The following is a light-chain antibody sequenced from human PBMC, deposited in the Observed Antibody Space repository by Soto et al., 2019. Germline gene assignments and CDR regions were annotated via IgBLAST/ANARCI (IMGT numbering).Light chain of an antibody. CDR3: SSYTTSSTRV. Sequence: QSALTQPASVSGSPGQSIAISCSGSSSDLGIYNYVSWYQQHPGIVPKLIIFEVTNRPSGLSNRFSGSKSGNTASLTISGLQAEDEADYYCSSYTTSSTRVFGTGTKVTVL. CDR2: EVT. J-gene: IGLJ1*01. CDR1: SSDLGIYNY. V-gene: IGLV2-14*01.